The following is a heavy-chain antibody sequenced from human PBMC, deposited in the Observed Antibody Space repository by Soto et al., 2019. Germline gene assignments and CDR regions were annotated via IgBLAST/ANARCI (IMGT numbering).Heavy chain of an antibody. Sequence: QVQLQQWGAGLLKPSETLSLTCGVSGGSFSGYYWTWIRQPPGKGLEWIGEIHYSGRTNYNPSPKSRATISVDTYQNQFSLRLSSVTAADTAVYYCAASRSGGNWNSGSVFDIWGQGTMVTVSP. CDR1: GGSFSGYY. CDR2: IHYSGRT. V-gene: IGHV4-34*01. D-gene: IGHD3-10*01. J-gene: IGHJ3*02. CDR3: AASRSGGNWNSGSVFDI.